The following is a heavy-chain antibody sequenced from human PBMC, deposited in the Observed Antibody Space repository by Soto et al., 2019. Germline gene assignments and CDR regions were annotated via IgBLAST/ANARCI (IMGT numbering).Heavy chain of an antibody. D-gene: IGHD3-3*01. CDR1: GFTFSSYS. J-gene: IGHJ6*02. Sequence: EGSLRLSCAASGFTFSSYSMNWVRQAPGKGLEWVSYISSSSSTIYYADSVKGRFTISRDNAKNSLYLQMNSLRDEDTAVYYCAIYYDFWTARMDIWGQGTTLTISS. CDR2: ISSSSSTI. CDR3: AIYYDFWTARMDI. V-gene: IGHV3-48*02.